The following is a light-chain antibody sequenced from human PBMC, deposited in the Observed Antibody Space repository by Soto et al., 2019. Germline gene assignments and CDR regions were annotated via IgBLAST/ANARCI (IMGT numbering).Light chain of an antibody. Sequence: QSVLTQPPSVSGSPGQSVTISCTGTSTDFVSYNRVSWYQQPPGTAPKLIIYEASNRPSGVSDRFSGSKSGNTASLTISGLQAEDEADYYCCSYAGSSYVFGTGTKVTVL. CDR2: EAS. V-gene: IGLV2-18*02. CDR3: CSYAGSSYV. CDR1: STDFVSYNR. J-gene: IGLJ1*01.